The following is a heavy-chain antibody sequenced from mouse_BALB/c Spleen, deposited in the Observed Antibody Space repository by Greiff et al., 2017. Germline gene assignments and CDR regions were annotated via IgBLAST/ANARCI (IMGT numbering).Heavy chain of an antibody. Sequence: EVQRVESGPELVKPGASVKISCKASGYSFTGYFMNWVMQSHGKSLEWIGRINPYNGDTFYNQKFKGKATLTVDKSSSTAHMELRSLASEDSAVYYCARDGNYEDAMDYWGQGTSVTVSS. J-gene: IGHJ4*01. V-gene: IGHV1-20*02. CDR2: INPYNGDT. CDR1: GYSFTGYF. D-gene: IGHD2-1*01. CDR3: ARDGNYEDAMDY.